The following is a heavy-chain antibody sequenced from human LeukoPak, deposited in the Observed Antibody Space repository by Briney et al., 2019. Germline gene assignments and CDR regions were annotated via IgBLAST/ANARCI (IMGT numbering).Heavy chain of an antibody. J-gene: IGHJ4*02. CDR1: GGSFGGYY. Sequence: PSETLSLTCAVYGGSFGGYYWSWIRQPPGKGLEWIGEINHSGSTNYNPSLKSRVTISVDTSKNQFSLKLSSVTAADTAVYYCARGRPLLWFGELLRPDLDYWGQGTLVTVSS. V-gene: IGHV4-34*01. CDR2: INHSGST. CDR3: ARGRPLLWFGELLRPDLDY. D-gene: IGHD3-10*01.